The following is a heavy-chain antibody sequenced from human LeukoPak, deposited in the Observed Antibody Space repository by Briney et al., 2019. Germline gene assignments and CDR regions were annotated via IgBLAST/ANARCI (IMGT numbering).Heavy chain of an antibody. D-gene: IGHD3-10*01. V-gene: IGHV3-23*01. CDR2: ISGSGGST. CDR1: GFTVSSNY. J-gene: IGHJ4*02. Sequence: GGSLRLSCAASGFTVSSNYMSWVRQAPGKGLEWVSAISGSGGSTYYADSVKGRFTISRDNSKNTLYLQMNSLRAEDTAVYYCARRDGSGSYFRAGYFDYWGQGTLVTVSS. CDR3: ARRDGSGSYFRAGYFDY.